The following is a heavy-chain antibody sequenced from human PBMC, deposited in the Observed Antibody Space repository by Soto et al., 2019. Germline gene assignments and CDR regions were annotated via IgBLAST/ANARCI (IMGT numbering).Heavy chain of an antibody. D-gene: IGHD5-18*01. CDR2: ISGSGGST. V-gene: IGHV3-23*01. CDR3: AKDPGGYSYGFDY. CDR1: GFKFGGYA. J-gene: IGHJ4*02. Sequence: GGSKRLSCAASGFKFGGYAMSWVSQAPGKGLEWVSAISGSGGSTYYADSVKGRFTISRDNSKNTLYLQMNSLRAEDTAVYYCAKDPGGYSYGFDYWGQGTLVTVSS.